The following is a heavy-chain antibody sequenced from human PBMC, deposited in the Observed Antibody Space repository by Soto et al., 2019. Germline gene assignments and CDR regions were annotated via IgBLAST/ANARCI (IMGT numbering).Heavy chain of an antibody. CDR1: GFTFSSYA. CDR3: AKVDCSSTSCYVLHYGMDV. V-gene: IGHV3-23*01. CDR2: ISGSGGST. J-gene: IGHJ6*02. D-gene: IGHD2-2*01. Sequence: GGSLRLSCAASGFTFSSYAMSWVRQAPGKGLEWVSAISGSGGSTYYADSVKGRFTISRDNSKNTLYLQMNSLRAEDTAVYYCAKVDCSSTSCYVLHYGMDVWGQGTTVTV.